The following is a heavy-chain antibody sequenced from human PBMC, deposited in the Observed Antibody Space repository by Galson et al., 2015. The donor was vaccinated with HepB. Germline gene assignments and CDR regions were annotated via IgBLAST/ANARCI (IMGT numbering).Heavy chain of an antibody. Sequence: PALVKPTQTLTLTCTVSGFSLSTSGTRLSWVRQPPGKALQWLARFDWDGDKWYSTSLKTRLTLSKDTSKNQVVLTMTNMDPVDTARYFCARMIGSHYYHGMDVWGQGTTVTVSS. J-gene: IGHJ6*02. CDR3: ARMIGSHYYHGMDV. CDR1: GFSLSTSGTR. D-gene: IGHD2-15*01. CDR2: FDWDGDK. V-gene: IGHV2-70*04.